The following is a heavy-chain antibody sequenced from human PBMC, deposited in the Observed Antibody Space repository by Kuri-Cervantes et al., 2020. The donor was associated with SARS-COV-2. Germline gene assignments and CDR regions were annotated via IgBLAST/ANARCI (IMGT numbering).Heavy chain of an antibody. Sequence: SETLSLTCAVYGGSFSGYYWSWIRQPPGKGLEWIGEINHSGSTNYNPSLKSRVTISVDTSKNQFSLKLSSVTAADTAVYYCAGGGCSSTSCYSKHQKNWFDPWGQGTLVTVSS. CDR1: GGSFSGYY. CDR2: INHSGST. J-gene: IGHJ5*02. V-gene: IGHV4-34*01. D-gene: IGHD2-2*01. CDR3: AGGGCSSTSCYSKHQKNWFDP.